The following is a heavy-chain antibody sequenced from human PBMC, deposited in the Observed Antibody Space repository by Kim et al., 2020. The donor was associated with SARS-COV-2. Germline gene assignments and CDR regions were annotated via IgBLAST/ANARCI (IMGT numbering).Heavy chain of an antibody. CDR1: GGTFSSYA. D-gene: IGHD3-10*01. V-gene: IGHV1-69*13. J-gene: IGHJ6*02. Sequence: SVKVSCKASGGTFSSYAISWVRQAPGQGLEWMGGIIPIFGTANYAQKFQGRVTITADESTSTAYMELSSLRSEDTAVYYCARLWFGMDPQNYYYGMDVWGQGTTVTVSS. CDR2: IIPIFGTA. CDR3: ARLWFGMDPQNYYYGMDV.